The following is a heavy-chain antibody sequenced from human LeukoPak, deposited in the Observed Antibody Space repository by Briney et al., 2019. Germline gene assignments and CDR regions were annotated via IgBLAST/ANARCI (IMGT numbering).Heavy chain of an antibody. V-gene: IGHV3-21*01. CDR2: ISSSSNYI. CDR1: GFTFSSYS. J-gene: IGHJ4*02. Sequence: GGSLRLSCAASGFTFSSYSMNWVRQAPGKGLEWVSSISSSSNYIYYADSVKGRFTISRDNAKNSLYLQMNSLRAEDTAVYYCARAPSAAAGFKFDYWGQGTLVTVSS. CDR3: ARAPSAAAGFKFDY. D-gene: IGHD6-13*01.